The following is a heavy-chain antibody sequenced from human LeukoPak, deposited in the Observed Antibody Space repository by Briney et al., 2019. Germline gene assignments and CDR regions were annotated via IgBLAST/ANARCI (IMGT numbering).Heavy chain of an antibody. Sequence: PSETLSLTCTVSGGSISSSSYYWCWIRQHPGKGLEWIGSIYYSGSTYYNPSLKSRVTISVDTSKNQFSLKLSSVTAADTAVYYCARHVVVPAAMEDWFDPWGQGTLVTVSS. J-gene: IGHJ5*02. V-gene: IGHV4-39*01. CDR2: IYYSGST. CDR3: ARHVVVPAAMEDWFDP. D-gene: IGHD2-2*01. CDR1: GGSISSSSYY.